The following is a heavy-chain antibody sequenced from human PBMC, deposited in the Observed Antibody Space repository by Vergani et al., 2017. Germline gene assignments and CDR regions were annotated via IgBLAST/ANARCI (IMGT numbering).Heavy chain of an antibody. CDR1: EFTFSNYA. J-gene: IGHJ4*02. CDR2: ISGSGVSA. D-gene: IGHD3-22*01. CDR3: ARLSYDTTPYLQGCYDC. Sequence: EVQLLESGGGLVQPGGSLRLTCAASEFTFSNYAMNWVRQAPGKGLEWVSGISGSGVSAYYTDSVKGRFTISRDNSKNMLYLQMNSLRAEDTAVYYCARLSYDTTPYLQGCYDCWGQGTLVSVSS. V-gene: IGHV3-23*01.